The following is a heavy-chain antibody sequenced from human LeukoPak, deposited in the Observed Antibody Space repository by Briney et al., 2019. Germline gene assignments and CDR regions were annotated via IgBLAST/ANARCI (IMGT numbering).Heavy chain of an antibody. D-gene: IGHD6-19*01. V-gene: IGHV3-53*01. Sequence: GRSLRLSCAASGFTVSSNYMSWVRQAPGKGLGWVSVIYSGGSTYYADSVKGRFTISRDNSKNTLYLQMNSLRAEDTAVYYCARDPGIAVAGGPYYFYGMDVWGQGTTVTVSS. CDR2: IYSGGST. CDR1: GFTVSSNY. J-gene: IGHJ6*02. CDR3: ARDPGIAVAGGPYYFYGMDV.